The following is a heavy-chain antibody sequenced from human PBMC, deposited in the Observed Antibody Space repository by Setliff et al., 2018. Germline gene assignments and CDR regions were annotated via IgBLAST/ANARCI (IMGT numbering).Heavy chain of an antibody. J-gene: IGHJ6*03. Sequence: ASVKVSCKASGGSFSSYAIIWVRQAPGQGLEWMGGIIPIRGAADYAQKFQGKVIITADGSTSTAYMELTSLRSDDAAVYYCARGPSGWSSATSRYYFYMDVWGKGTTVTVSS. CDR3: ARGPSGWSSATSRYYFYMDV. D-gene: IGHD6-19*01. CDR2: IIPIRGAA. CDR1: GGSFSSYA. V-gene: IGHV1-69*13.